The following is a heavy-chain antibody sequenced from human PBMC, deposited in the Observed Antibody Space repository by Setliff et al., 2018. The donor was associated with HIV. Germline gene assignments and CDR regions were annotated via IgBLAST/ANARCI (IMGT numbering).Heavy chain of an antibody. D-gene: IGHD3-22*01. V-gene: IGHV4-34*01. J-gene: IGHJ4*02. CDR2: INYEGHT. CDR3: ARGALSLTMTKLLSFFDS. Sequence: SETLSLTCAVYGGSFPAYYWNWIRQPPGKGLEWIGEINYEGHTTYNPSLKSRVSMFIDTSKNQFSLKMTSVTAADTAIYFCARGALSLTMTKLLSFFDSWGQGTQVTVSS. CDR1: GGSFPAYY.